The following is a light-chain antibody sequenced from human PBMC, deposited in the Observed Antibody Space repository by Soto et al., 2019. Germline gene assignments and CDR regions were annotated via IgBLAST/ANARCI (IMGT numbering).Light chain of an antibody. V-gene: IGKV3-20*01. CDR1: QSVSSSY. CDR3: QQYGSSPQT. CDR2: GAS. J-gene: IGKJ1*01. Sequence: EIVLTQSRGTLSFSPGERATLSCRASQSVSSSYLAWYQQKPGQAPRLLIYGASSRATGIPDRFSGSGSGTDFTLTISRLEPEDFAVYYCQQYGSSPQTFGQGTKVDIK.